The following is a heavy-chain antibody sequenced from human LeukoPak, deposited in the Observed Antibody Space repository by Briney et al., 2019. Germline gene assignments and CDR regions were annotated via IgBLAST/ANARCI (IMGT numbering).Heavy chain of an antibody. CDR3: ARQPPQYYGMDV. CDR1: GGSFSNYY. D-gene: IGHD1-14*01. V-gene: IGHV4-4*07. CDR2: IYTSGST. J-gene: IGHJ6*02. Sequence: SETLSLTCTVSGGSFSNYYWSWIRQPAGKGLEWIGRIYTSGSTNYNPSVKSRVTMSVDTSINQFSLKLTSVTAADTAVYYCARQPPQYYGMDVWGQGTTVTVSS.